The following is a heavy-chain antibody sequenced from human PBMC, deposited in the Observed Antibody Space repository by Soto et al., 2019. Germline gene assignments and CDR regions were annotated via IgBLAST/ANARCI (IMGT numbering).Heavy chain of an antibody. CDR3: AKVREVAEYYYYYGMDV. D-gene: IGHD6-19*01. CDR2: ISYDGSNK. Sequence: PXESLSLSCAASGFTFSSYGMHWVRQAPGKGLEWVAVISYDGSNKYYADSVKGRFTISRDNSKNTLYLQMNSLRAEDTAVYYCAKVREVAEYYYYYGMDVWGQGTTVTVSS. CDR1: GFTFSSYG. V-gene: IGHV3-30*18. J-gene: IGHJ6*02.